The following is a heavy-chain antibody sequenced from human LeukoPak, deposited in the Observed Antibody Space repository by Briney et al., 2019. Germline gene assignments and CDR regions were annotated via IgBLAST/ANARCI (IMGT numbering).Heavy chain of an antibody. Sequence: PGGSLRLSCAASGFTFSSYAMSWVRQAPGKGLEWVSAISGSGGSTYYADSVKGRFTISRDNSKNTLYLQMNSLRAEDTAVYYCAKDQGSFIAAAGTDYWGQGTLVTVSS. CDR1: GFTFSSYA. CDR3: AKDQGSFIAAAGTDY. D-gene: IGHD6-13*01. V-gene: IGHV3-23*01. CDR2: ISGSGGST. J-gene: IGHJ4*02.